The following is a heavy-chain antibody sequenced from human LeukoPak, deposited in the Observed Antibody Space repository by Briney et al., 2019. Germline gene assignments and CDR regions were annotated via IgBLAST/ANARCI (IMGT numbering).Heavy chain of an antibody. CDR2: IKSSSGGT. J-gene: IGHJ4*02. D-gene: IGHD2-15*01. V-gene: IGHV1-2*02. Sequence: ASVKVSCKASGYIFTDYFFHWVRQAPGQGLEWMGWIKSSSGGTNYAQSFQGRVTMTRDTSINTAYMELSGLRSDDTAVYYCARDGSGTYYGDYWGQGTLVTVSS. CDR3: ARDGSGTYYGDY. CDR1: GYIFTDYF.